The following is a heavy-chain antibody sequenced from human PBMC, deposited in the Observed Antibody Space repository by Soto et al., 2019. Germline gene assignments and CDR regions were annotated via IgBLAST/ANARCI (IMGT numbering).Heavy chain of an antibody. CDR3: ARGTFVRYFDWFADW. CDR2: ISAYNGNT. D-gene: IGHD3-9*01. Sequence: QVQLVQSGAEVKKPGASVKVSCKASGYTFTSYGISWVRQAPGQGLEWMGWISAYNGNTNYAQKLQGRVTMTTDTSXXTAYMELRSLRSDDTAVYYCARGTFVRYFDWFADWWGQGTLVTVSS. J-gene: IGHJ4*02. V-gene: IGHV1-18*01. CDR1: GYTFTSYG.